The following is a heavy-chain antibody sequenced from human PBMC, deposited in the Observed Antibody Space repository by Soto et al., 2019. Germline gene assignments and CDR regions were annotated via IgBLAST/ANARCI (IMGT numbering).Heavy chain of an antibody. CDR1: GGSITRNEDY. D-gene: IGHD6-19*01. CDR3: ARHDVSGTDAFDI. CDR2: IYYSGNT. J-gene: IGHJ3*02. V-gene: IGHV4-39*01. Sequence: SETLSLTCTVSGGSITRNEDYWVWIRQPPGKGLEWIGSIYYSGNTYYSPSLKSRVTISVDPSKSQFSLRLSSVTAADTAVYSCARHDVSGTDAFDIWGQGTTVTVSS.